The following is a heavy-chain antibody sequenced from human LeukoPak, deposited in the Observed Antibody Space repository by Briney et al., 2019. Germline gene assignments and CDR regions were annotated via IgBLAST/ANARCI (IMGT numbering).Heavy chain of an antibody. J-gene: IGHJ4*02. CDR1: GFTFSDYG. D-gene: IGHD1/OR15-1a*01. CDR2: ISGSGGST. CDR3: AKARSHNNNDFDY. Sequence: GSLRLSCAASGFTFSDYGMGWVRQAPGKGLEWVSAISGSGGSTYYADSVKGRFTISRDNSKNTLYLQMNSLRAEDTAVYYCAKARSHNNNDFDYWGQGTLVTVSS. V-gene: IGHV3-23*01.